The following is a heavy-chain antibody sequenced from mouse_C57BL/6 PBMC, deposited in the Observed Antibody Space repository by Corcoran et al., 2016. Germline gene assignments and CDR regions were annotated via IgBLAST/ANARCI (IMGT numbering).Heavy chain of an antibody. CDR1: GYTFTTYG. CDR2: INTYSGVP. Sequence: QIQLVQSGPELKKPGETVKISCKASGYTFTTYGMSWVKQAPGKGLKWMGWINTYSGVPTYADDFKGRFAFSLETSASTAYLQINNLKNEDTATYFWAREPYAMDYWGQGTSVTVSA. J-gene: IGHJ4*01. D-gene: IGHD6-1*01. CDR3: AREPYAMDY. V-gene: IGHV9-3*01.